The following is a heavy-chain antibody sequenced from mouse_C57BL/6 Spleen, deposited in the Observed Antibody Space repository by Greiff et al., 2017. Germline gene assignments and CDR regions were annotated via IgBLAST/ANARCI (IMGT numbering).Heavy chain of an antibody. Sequence: LQQSGASVKISCKASGYAFSSYWMNWVKQRPGKGLEWIGQIYPGDGDTNYNGKFKGKATLTADKSSSTAYMQLSSLTSEDSAVYFCARGEGTTVVATDWYFDVWGTGTTVTVSS. J-gene: IGHJ1*03. CDR1: GYAFSSYW. CDR2: IYPGDGDT. CDR3: ARGEGTTVVATDWYFDV. V-gene: IGHV1-80*01. D-gene: IGHD1-1*01.